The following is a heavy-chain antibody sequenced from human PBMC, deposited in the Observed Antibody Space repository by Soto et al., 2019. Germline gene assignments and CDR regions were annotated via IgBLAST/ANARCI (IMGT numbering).Heavy chain of an antibody. V-gene: IGHV3-49*03. D-gene: IGHD3-16*02. CDR1: VFTFGDYA. Sequence: PGGSLRLSCTASVFTFGDYAMSWFRQAPGKGLEWVGFIRSKAYGGTTEYAASVKGRFTISRDDSKSIAYLQMNSLKTEDTAVYYCTSLLLTGSYRYPPYYWGQGTLVTVSS. CDR2: IRSKAYGGTT. CDR3: TSLLLTGSYRYPPYY. J-gene: IGHJ4*02.